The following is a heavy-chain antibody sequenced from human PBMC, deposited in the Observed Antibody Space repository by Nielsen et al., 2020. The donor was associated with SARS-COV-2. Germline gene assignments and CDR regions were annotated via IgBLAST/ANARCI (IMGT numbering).Heavy chain of an antibody. J-gene: IGHJ4*02. Sequence: GESLKISCAASGFIFRGYAMSWVRQAPGKGLEWVAAISGGGGGTYYADSVRGRFTIFRDNSKNMVYLQMNSLRAEDTALYYCVRGGAYCGADCRLDYWGQGALVTVSS. D-gene: IGHD2-21*02. CDR2: ISGGGGGT. CDR3: VRGGAYCGADCRLDY. V-gene: IGHV3-23*01. CDR1: GFIFRGYA.